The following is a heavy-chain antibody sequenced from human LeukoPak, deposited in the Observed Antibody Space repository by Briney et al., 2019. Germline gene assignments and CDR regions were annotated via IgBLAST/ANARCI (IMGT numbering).Heavy chain of an antibody. CDR2: IYAGGST. D-gene: IGHD3-22*01. J-gene: IGHJ4*02. Sequence: GGSLRLSCAASGITVSSNYMNWVRQAPGKGLEWVSVIYAGGSTYYADSVKGRFTISRDNSKNTLYLQMNSLRAEDTAVYYCAKDVNYDSSGYSYFDYWGQGTLVTVSS. CDR3: AKDVNYDSSGYSYFDY. V-gene: IGHV3-66*01. CDR1: GITVSSNY.